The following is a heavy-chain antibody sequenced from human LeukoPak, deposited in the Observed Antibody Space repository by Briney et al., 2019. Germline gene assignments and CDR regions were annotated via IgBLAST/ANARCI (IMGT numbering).Heavy chain of an antibody. CDR2: ISTSGNT. Sequence: SETLSLTCSVSSGFISNYYWSWIRQPAGKGLEWIGRISTSGNTNYSPSLKSRVTMSVDTSKNQFFLNLRSVTAADTAVYYCARDSRYYDFWSGYLGYWGQGALVTVSS. J-gene: IGHJ4*02. CDR1: SGFISNYY. V-gene: IGHV4-4*07. CDR3: ARDSRYYDFWSGYLGY. D-gene: IGHD3-3*01.